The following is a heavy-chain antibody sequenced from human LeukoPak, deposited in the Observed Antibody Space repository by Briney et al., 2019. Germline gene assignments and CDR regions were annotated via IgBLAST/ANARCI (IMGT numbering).Heavy chain of an antibody. CDR3: ARPYSSDWYQAALDY. D-gene: IGHD6-13*01. V-gene: IGHV4-39*01. J-gene: IGHJ4*02. CDR1: GASISGSSCY. CDR2: IYFSGIT. Sequence: PSETLSLTCTVSGASISGSSCYWGWIRQPPGKGLDWIGNIYFSGITYYNPSLKSRVTISIDASKNQYSLKLSSVTAADTALYYCARPYSSDWYQAALDYWGQGALVTVSS.